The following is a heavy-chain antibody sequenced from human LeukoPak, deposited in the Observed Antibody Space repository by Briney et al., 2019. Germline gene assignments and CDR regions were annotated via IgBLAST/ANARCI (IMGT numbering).Heavy chain of an antibody. D-gene: IGHD1-7*01. CDR1: GFTFSSYS. CDR2: ISSSSSYI. V-gene: IGHV3-21*01. J-gene: IGHJ4*02. Sequence: KAGGSLRLSCAASGFTFSSYSMNWVRQAPGKGLEWVSSISSSSSYIYYADSVKGRFTISRDNAKNSLYLQMNSLRAEDTAMYYCARDPRGITGTTEYDYWGQGTLVTVSS. CDR3: ARDPRGITGTTEYDY.